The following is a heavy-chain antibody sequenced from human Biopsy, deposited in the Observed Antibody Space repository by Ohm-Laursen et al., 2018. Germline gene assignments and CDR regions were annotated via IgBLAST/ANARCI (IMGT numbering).Heavy chain of an antibody. Sequence: ASVKVSCKTSGYTFTTYYMHWVRQAPGQGLEWMGIMNPSGGSRTNAQKFHDRVTMTRNTSISTAYMELSSLTSVDTAVYYCARDFNYDGGGSFNFDYWGQGTLVTVSS. CDR3: ARDFNYDGGGSFNFDY. J-gene: IGHJ4*02. CDR2: MNPSGGSR. V-gene: IGHV1-46*01. CDR1: GYTFTTYY. D-gene: IGHD3-22*01.